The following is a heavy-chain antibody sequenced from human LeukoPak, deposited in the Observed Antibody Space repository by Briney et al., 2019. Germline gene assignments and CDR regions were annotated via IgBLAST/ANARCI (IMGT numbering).Heavy chain of an antibody. CDR1: GYTFTGYY. D-gene: IGHD4-11*01. V-gene: IGHV1-2*02. CDR2: INPNSGGT. J-gene: IGHJ6*03. Sequence: ASVKVSCKASGYTFTGYYMHWVRQAPGQGLEWMGWINPNSGGTNYAQKFQGSVTMTRDTSISTAYMELSRLRSDDTAVYYCARDYSMGLDYYYYYMDVWGKGTTVTVSS. CDR3: ARDYSMGLDYYYYYMDV.